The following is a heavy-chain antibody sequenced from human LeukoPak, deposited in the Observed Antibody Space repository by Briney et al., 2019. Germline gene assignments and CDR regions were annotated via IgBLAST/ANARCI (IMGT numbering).Heavy chain of an antibody. CDR2: IYYSGST. Sequence: PSQTLSLTCTVSGGSIGSGGYYWSWIRQHPGKGLEWIGYIYYSGSTYYDPSLRSQVNISLDTSKNQFSLKLNSVTAADTAVYYCARGGPGRVDPWGQGTLVTVSS. CDR1: GGSIGSGGYY. V-gene: IGHV4-31*01. J-gene: IGHJ5*02. CDR3: ARGGPGRVDP.